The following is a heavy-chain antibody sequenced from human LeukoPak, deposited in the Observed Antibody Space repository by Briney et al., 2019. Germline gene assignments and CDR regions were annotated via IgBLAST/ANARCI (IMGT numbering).Heavy chain of an antibody. J-gene: IGHJ4*02. Sequence: PSETLSLTCAVYGGSFSGYYWSWIRQPPGKGLEWIGEINHSGSTNYKPSLKSRVTISVDTPKNQYSLKLIAETAADTAVYYCARGIPGSVVVPAALYYFDYWGQGTLVTVSS. CDR3: ARGIPGSVVVPAALYYFDY. CDR2: INHSGST. CDR1: GGSFSGYY. V-gene: IGHV4-34*01. D-gene: IGHD2-2*01.